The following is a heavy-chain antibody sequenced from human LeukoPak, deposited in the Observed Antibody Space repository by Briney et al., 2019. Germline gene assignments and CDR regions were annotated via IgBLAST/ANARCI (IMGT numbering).Heavy chain of an antibody. CDR2: ISSSGSTI. CDR3: ARGSGYDWALDY. J-gene: IGHJ4*02. CDR1: GFTFSDYY. D-gene: IGHD5-12*01. V-gene: IGHV3-11*01. Sequence: GGSLRLSCAPPGFTFSDYYMSWIRQAPGKGLEGVSYISSSGSTIYYADSVKGRFTISRDNAKNSLYLQMNSLRAEDTAVYYCARGSGYDWALDYWGQGTLVTVSS.